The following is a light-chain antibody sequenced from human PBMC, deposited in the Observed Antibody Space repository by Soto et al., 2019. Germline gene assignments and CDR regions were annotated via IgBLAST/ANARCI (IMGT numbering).Light chain of an antibody. CDR2: AVS. V-gene: IGLV2-14*02. Sequence: QSALTQPASVSGSPGQWITISCTGTNSDVGNYNLVSWYQQHPGKAPKLMIYAVSNRPSGVSNRFSGSKSGNTASLTISGLQAEDEADYYCSSYTSSSTLVFGGGTKLTVL. J-gene: IGLJ3*02. CDR1: NSDVGNYNL. CDR3: SSYTSSSTLV.